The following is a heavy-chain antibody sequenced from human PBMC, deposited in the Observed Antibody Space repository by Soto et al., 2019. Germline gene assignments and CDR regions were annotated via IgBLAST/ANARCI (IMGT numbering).Heavy chain of an antibody. CDR3: ARDRQLIQDWFDP. CDR2: ITDTSTYI. D-gene: IGHD2-8*01. CDR1: GFTFSSYN. V-gene: IGHV3-21*01. J-gene: IGHJ5*02. Sequence: GGSLRLSCAASGFTFSSYNMNWVRQAPGKGLEWVSSITDTSTYIFYADSVRGRFTISRDNAKNSLYLQMNSLRAEDTAVYYCARDRQLIQDWFDPWGQGTLVTVSS.